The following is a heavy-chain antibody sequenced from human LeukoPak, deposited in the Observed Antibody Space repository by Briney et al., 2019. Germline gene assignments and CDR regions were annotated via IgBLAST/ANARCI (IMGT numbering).Heavy chain of an antibody. Sequence: GASVKVSCKASGYTFTSYGVTWVRQAPGQGLEWMGWISTYHGDTNYAQRFQDRVTMATDTSTNTAYMELRSLRPDDTAVYYCARNEISMLRGVIRADALDLWGQGTTVIVSS. CDR3: ARNEISMLRGVIRADALDL. J-gene: IGHJ3*01. CDR2: ISTYHGDT. CDR1: GYTFTSYG. D-gene: IGHD3-10*01. V-gene: IGHV1-18*01.